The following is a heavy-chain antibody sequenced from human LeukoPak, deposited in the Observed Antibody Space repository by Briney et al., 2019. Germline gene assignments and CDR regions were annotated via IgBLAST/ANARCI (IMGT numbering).Heavy chain of an antibody. CDR2: VHLDGRT. D-gene: IGHD3-3*01. CDR3: AREGGFYRPLDY. V-gene: IGHV4-4*02. CDR1: GGSVTSTNW. J-gene: IGHJ4*02. Sequence: SETLSLTCDVSGGSVTSTNWWTWVRRPPGKGREWIGEVHLDGRTNYNPSLKRRLIMSVDLPENHISLKLTSVTAADTAVYYCAREGGFYRPLDYSGQGTLVTVSS.